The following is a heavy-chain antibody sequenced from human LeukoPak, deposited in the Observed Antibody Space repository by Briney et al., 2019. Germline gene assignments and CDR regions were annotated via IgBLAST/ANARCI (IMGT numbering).Heavy chain of an antibody. CDR3: ARSGRGTFTSYWTYFDV. CDR1: GGSISSYY. J-gene: IGHJ4*02. CDR2: IYYSGNT. D-gene: IGHD2/OR15-2a*01. V-gene: IGHV4-59*01. Sequence: PSETLSLTCTVSGGSISSYYWNWIRQPPGKGLEWIGYIYYSGNTNYNPSLESRVTISIDTSKSQISLRLSSVTAADTAVYYCARSGRGTFTSYWTYFDVWGQGTLVTVSS.